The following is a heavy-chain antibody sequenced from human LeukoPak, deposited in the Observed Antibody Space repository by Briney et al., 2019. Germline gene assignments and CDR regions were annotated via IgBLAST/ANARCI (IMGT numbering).Heavy chain of an antibody. D-gene: IGHD6-19*01. CDR2: INPNSGGT. CDR1: GYTFTDYY. CDR3: ARGVAVAGTLLDP. V-gene: IGHV1-2*02. Sequence: ASVPVSFMASGYTFTDYYMHWVRPAPGQGLEWMGWINPNSGGTNYAQKFQGRVTMTRDTSISTAYMELSRLRSDDTAVYYCARGVAVAGTLLDPWGQGTLVTVSS. J-gene: IGHJ5*02.